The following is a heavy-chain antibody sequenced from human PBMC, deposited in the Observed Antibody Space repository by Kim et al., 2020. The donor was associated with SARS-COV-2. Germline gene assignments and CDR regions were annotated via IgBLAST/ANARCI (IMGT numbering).Heavy chain of an antibody. V-gene: IGHV4-61*01. J-gene: IGHJ6*02. CDR3: ASTRVEPLEWLLPTGWSVGMDV. Sequence: SETLSLTCTVSGGSVSSGSYYWSWIRQPPGKGLEWIGYIYYSGSTNYNPSLKSRVTISVDTSKNQFSLKLSSVTAADTAVYYCASTRVEPLEWLLPTGWSVGMDVWGQGTTVTVSS. CDR1: GGSVSSGSYY. CDR2: IYYSGST. D-gene: IGHD3-3*01.